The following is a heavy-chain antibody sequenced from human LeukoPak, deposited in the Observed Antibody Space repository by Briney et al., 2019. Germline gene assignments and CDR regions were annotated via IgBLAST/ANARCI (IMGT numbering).Heavy chain of an antibody. V-gene: IGHV4-39*07. J-gene: IGHJ6*03. CDR2: INHSGST. CDR3: ASLYYDYVWGSYRNLTIPGYMDV. Sequence: PSETLSLTCTVSGGSISSSSYYWSWIRQPPGKGLEWIGEINHSGSTNYNPSLKSRVTISVDTSKNQFSLKLSSVTAADTAVYYCASLYYDYVWGSYRNLTIPGYMDVWGKGTTVTVSS. CDR1: GGSISSSSYY. D-gene: IGHD3-16*02.